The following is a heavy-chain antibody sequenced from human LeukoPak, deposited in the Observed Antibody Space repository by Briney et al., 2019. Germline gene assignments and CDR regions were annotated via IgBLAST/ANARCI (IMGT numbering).Heavy chain of an antibody. Sequence: PSETLSLTCTVSGGSISSYYWSWIRQPPGKGLEWIGYIYYSGSTNYNPSLKSRVTISVDTSKNQFSPKLSSVTAADTAVYYCARTTGSYSSNTFDIWGQGTMVTVSS. CDR1: GGSISSYY. CDR2: IYYSGST. CDR3: ARTTGSYSSNTFDI. J-gene: IGHJ3*02. V-gene: IGHV4-59*08. D-gene: IGHD1-26*01.